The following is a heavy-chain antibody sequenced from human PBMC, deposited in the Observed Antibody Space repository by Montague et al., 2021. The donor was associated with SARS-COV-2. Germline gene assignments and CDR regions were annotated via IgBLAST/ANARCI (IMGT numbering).Heavy chain of an antibody. CDR3: ARSSVAVSTIPLLES. CDR2: IFHSSSS. V-gene: IGHV4-59*13. D-gene: IGHD3-3*01. CDR1: GGSISSYY. Sequence: SETLSLTCTVSGGSISSYYWSWIRQTPGKGLEWIGYIFHSSSSNYNPSLESRVDMSIDTSNSQFSLTLTSVTAADMAVYYCARSSVAVSTIPLLESWGQGALVIVS. J-gene: IGHJ1*01.